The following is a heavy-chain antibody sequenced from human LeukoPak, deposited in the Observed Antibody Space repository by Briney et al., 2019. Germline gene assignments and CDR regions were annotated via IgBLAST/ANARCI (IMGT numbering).Heavy chain of an antibody. V-gene: IGHV3-48*04. Sequence: GGSLRLSCAASGFTFSDYSMNGVRQAPGKGLEGISYIGISSGNTKYADSVKGRFTISGDSAKSSLYLQMNSLRVEDTAVYYCARDHNYAFDNWGQGTLVTVSS. D-gene: IGHD1-1*01. CDR2: IGISSGNT. CDR3: ARDHNYAFDN. CDR1: GFTFSDYS. J-gene: IGHJ4*02.